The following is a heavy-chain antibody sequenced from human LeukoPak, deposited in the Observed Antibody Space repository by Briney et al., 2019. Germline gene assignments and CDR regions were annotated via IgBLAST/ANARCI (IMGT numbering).Heavy chain of an antibody. J-gene: IGHJ3*02. V-gene: IGHV3-21*01. D-gene: IGHD5-18*01. CDR3: ARDLTAHSYGYIEAFDI. Sequence: GGSLRLSCSASGFTFSTYNMNWVRQAPGEGLEWVSSISSSSSYIYHADSVMGRFTISRDNAKNSLYLQMNSLRAEDTAVYYCARDLTAHSYGYIEAFDIWGQGTMVTVSS. CDR2: ISSSSSYI. CDR1: GFTFSTYN.